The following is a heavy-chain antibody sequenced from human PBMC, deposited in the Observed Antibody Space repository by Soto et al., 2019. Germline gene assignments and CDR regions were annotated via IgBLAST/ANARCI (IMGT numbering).Heavy chain of an antibody. V-gene: IGHV3-23*01. CDR2: VSASGLNT. CDR3: AIFLPLRTPRRFTHFPTRRSSDL. D-gene: IGHD2-15*01. CDR1: GFTFSTYA. J-gene: IGHJ2*01. Sequence: GGSLRLSCAASGFTFSTYAMAWVRQAPGKGLEWVSGVSASGLNTDYADPVKGRFYISRDSSKNTVSLHMNSLRAEDTALYYCAIFLPLRTPRRFTHFPTRRSSDL.